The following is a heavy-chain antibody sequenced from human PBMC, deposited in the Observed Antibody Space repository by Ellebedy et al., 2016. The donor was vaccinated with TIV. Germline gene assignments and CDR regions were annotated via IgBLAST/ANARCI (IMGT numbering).Heavy chain of an antibody. V-gene: IGHV3-23*01. J-gene: IGHJ4*02. Sequence: GGSLRLSXAASGFTFTRYAMNWVRQAPGKGPEWVSSISGRGDSTYYADSVKGRFTISRDNAKNSLYLQMNSLRAEDTAVYYCARSRYYGSGNSLGVSNVKYYFDYWGQGTLVTVSS. CDR2: ISGRGDST. D-gene: IGHD3-10*01. CDR3: ARSRYYGSGNSLGVSNVKYYFDY. CDR1: GFTFTRYA.